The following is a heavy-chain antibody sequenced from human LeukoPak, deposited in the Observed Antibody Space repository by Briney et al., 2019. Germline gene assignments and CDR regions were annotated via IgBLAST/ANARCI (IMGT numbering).Heavy chain of an antibody. CDR3: ARTSEYGSSWHSY. V-gene: IGHV1-18*01. CDR2: INIYNDNT. CDR1: GYIFINYG. J-gene: IGHJ4*02. Sequence: ASVKVSFMASGYIFINYGLSGVGPAPGQGLAWMGWINIYNDNTTYAQKLQGRVTMTRDTSTSTAYMELRNLTSDDTAMYYCARTSEYGSSWHSYWGQGTLVTVSS. D-gene: IGHD6-13*01.